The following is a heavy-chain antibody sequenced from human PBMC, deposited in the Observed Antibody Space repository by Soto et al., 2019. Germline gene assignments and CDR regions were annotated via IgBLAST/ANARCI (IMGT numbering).Heavy chain of an antibody. V-gene: IGHV1-24*01. Sequence: ASVKVSCKVSGYTLTELSMHWVRQAPGKGLEWMGGFDPEDGETIYAQKFQGRVTMTEDTSTDTAYMELSSLRSEDTAVYYCATATVTTVYYYYYGMDVWGQGTTVTVSS. J-gene: IGHJ6*02. CDR3: ATATVTTVYYYYYGMDV. CDR2: FDPEDGET. D-gene: IGHD4-17*01. CDR1: GYTLTELS.